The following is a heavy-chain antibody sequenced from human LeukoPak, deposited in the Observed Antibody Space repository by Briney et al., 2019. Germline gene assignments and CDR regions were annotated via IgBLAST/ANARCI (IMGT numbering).Heavy chain of an antibody. CDR1: GGSISSYF. J-gene: IGHJ4*02. Sequence: SETLSLTCTVSGGSISSYFWSWIRQPPGKGLEWIGYIYYSGSTNYNPSLKSRVTISVDTSKNQFSLKLSSVTAADTAVYYCARGIWAYYFDYWGQGTLVTVSS. CDR3: ARGIWAYYFDY. CDR2: IYYSGST. D-gene: IGHD7-27*01. V-gene: IGHV4-59*01.